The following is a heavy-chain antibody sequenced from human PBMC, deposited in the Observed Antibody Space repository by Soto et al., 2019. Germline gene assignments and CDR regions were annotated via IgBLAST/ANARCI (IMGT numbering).Heavy chain of an antibody. D-gene: IGHD3-10*01. V-gene: IGHV4-59*08. CDR3: ARQYGSGSYRSFYYYMDV. CDR2: IYHSGST. J-gene: IGHJ6*03. CDR1: GGSISSYY. Sequence: PSETLSLTCTVSGGSISSYYWSWIRQPPGKGLEWIGYIYHSGSTNYNPSLKSRVTISVDTSKNQFSLKLSSVTAADTAVYYCARQYGSGSYRSFYYYMDVWGKGTTVTVSS.